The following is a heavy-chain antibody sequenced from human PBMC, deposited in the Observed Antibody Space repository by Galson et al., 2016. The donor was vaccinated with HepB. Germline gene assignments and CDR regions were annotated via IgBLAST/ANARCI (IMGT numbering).Heavy chain of an antibody. Sequence: SLRLSCAASGFTFNMHNMNWVRQAPGKGLQWVAVISYDGSSQFYTDSVKGRFTISRDNSKNTLYLEMSSLRGEDTAVYFFARDPAEKTYCSSSRCYFHWFDPWGQGTLVSVSS. D-gene: IGHD2-2*01. J-gene: IGHJ5*02. CDR3: ARDPAEKTYCSSSRCYFHWFDP. CDR1: GFTFNMHN. CDR2: ISYDGSSQ. V-gene: IGHV3-30*03.